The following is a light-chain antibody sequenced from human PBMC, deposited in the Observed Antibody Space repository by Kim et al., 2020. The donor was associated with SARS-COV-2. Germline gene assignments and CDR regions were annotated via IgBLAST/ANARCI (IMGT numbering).Light chain of an antibody. CDR3: QQYYLWPRT. V-gene: IGKV3-15*01. J-gene: IGKJ4*02. CDR2: GAS. CDR1: QRINNN. Sequence: VSPGEGVTPSCRASQRINNNLAWYHQKPGQAPRLVIYGASTRATGIPARFSGSGSGTEFTLTISSLQPEDSAVYYCQQYYLWPRTFGVGTKVDIK.